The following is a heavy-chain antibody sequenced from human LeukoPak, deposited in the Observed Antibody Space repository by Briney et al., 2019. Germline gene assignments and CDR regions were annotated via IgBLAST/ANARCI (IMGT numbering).Heavy chain of an antibody. CDR3: ARDQAYQLLYENAFDI. J-gene: IGHJ3*02. V-gene: IGHV3-21*01. D-gene: IGHD2-2*02. Sequence: GGSLRLSCAASGFTFSSYSMNWVRQAPGKGLEWVSSISSSSSYIYYADSVKGRFTISRDNAKNSLYLQMNSLRAEDTAVYYCARDQAYQLLYENAFDIWGQGTMVTVSS. CDR1: GFTFSSYS. CDR2: ISSSSSYI.